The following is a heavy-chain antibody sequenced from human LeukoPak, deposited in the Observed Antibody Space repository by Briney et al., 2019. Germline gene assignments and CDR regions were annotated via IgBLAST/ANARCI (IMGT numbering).Heavy chain of an antibody. V-gene: IGHV3-21*01. CDR1: GFALNSYS. CDR2: ISSTSAYV. Sequence: GGSLRLSCVASGFALNSYSLTWVRQAPGKGLEWVSSISSTSAYVHYAESVKGRFTISRDNIDNVVYLQMNSLRAEDTAVYYCARVAVAGPTGWFDPWGQGTLVTVSS. CDR3: ARVAVAGPTGWFDP. J-gene: IGHJ5*02. D-gene: IGHD6-19*01.